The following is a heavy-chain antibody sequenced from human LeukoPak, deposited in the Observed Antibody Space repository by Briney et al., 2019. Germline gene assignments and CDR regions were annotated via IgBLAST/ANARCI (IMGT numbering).Heavy chain of an antibody. D-gene: IGHD4-17*01. CDR2: ISYDGSNK. J-gene: IGHJ4*02. Sequence: PGGSLRLSCAASGFTFSSYGMHWVRQAPGKGLEWVAVISYDGSNKYYADSVKGRFTISRDNSKNTLYLQMNSLRAEDTAVYYCAKDQRDYGDYPIDYWGQGTLATVSS. V-gene: IGHV3-30*18. CDR1: GFTFSSYG. CDR3: AKDQRDYGDYPIDY.